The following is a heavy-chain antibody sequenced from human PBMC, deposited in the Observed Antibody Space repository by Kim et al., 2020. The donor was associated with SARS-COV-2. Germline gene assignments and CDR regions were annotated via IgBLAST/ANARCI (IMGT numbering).Heavy chain of an antibody. V-gene: IGHV3-74*01. J-gene: IGHJ6*02. CDR3: VKGGNYIYNLMDV. Sequence: YADSGRGRFTMSRDNGKHMVYLEMSSLEAEDTAVYFCVKGGNYIYNLMDVWGQGTTVTVSS. D-gene: IGHD1-1*01.